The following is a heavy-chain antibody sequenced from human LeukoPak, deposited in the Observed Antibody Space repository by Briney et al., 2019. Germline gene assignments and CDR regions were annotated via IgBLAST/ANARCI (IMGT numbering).Heavy chain of an antibody. V-gene: IGHV1-69*05. D-gene: IGHD6-13*01. J-gene: IGHJ1*01. CDR3: ARVVTDSSSWSSPVPAEYFQH. Sequence: SVKVSCKASGGTFSSYAISWVRQAPGQGLEWMGRIIPIFGTATYAQKFQGRVTITTGESTSTAYMELSSLRSEDTAVYYCARVVTDSSSWSSPVPAEYFQHWGQGTLVTVSS. CDR1: GGTFSSYA. CDR2: IIPIFGTA.